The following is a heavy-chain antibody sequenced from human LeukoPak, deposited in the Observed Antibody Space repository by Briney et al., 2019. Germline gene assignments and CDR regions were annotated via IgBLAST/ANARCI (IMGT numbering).Heavy chain of an antibody. D-gene: IGHD2-2*01. Sequence: SVKVSCKASGDTFSTYAFIWVRQAPGQGLEWTGGIVPISDTTNYAQTLQGRVTITADKSTNTVYMELSSLTSEDTGVYYCARGASVRVVPMSYYYAMDVWGEGTTVIVSS. CDR3: ARGASVRVVPMSYYYAMDV. CDR2: IVPISDTT. V-gene: IGHV1-69*06. CDR1: GDTFSTYA. J-gene: IGHJ6*04.